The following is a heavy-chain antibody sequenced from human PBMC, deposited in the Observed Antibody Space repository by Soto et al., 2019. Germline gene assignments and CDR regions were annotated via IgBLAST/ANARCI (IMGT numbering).Heavy chain of an antibody. J-gene: IGHJ6*02. Sequence: GGSLRLSCAASGFTFSSYSMNWVRQAPGKGLEWVSYISSSSSTIYYADSVKGRFTISRDNAKNSLYLQMNSLRDEDTAVYYCARDTKRGYSGYDWGSKAYYYYYGMDVWGQGTTVPVSS. CDR2: ISSSSSTI. D-gene: IGHD5-12*01. CDR1: GFTFSSYS. V-gene: IGHV3-48*02. CDR3: ARDTKRGYSGYDWGSKAYYYYYGMDV.